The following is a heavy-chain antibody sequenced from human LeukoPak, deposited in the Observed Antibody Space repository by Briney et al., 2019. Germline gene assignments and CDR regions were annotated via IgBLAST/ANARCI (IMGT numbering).Heavy chain of an antibody. CDR2: MNPNSGNT. J-gene: IGHJ6*03. V-gene: IGHV1-8*03. Sequence: ASVNVSCTASGYTFTSYDINWVRQATGQGLEWMGWMNPNSGNTGYAQKFQGRVTITRNTSISTAYMELSSLRSEDTAVYYCARGLAAMVTYYYYYYMDVWGKGTTVTVSS. D-gene: IGHD5-18*01. CDR1: GYTFTSYD. CDR3: ARGLAAMVTYYYYYYMDV.